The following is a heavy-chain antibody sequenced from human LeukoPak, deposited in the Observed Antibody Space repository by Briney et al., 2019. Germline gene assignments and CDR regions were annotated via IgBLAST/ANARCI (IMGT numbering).Heavy chain of an antibody. Sequence: PGSSLRLSCAASGFTFSTYAMHWVRQAPGKGLEWVAVIWYDGSNKYYADSVKGRFTISRDNSKNTLYLQMNSLRAEDTAVYYCARDLRYSSGWAVPYYYGMDVWGQGTTVTVSS. D-gene: IGHD6-19*01. CDR1: GFTFSTYA. V-gene: IGHV3-33*01. J-gene: IGHJ6*02. CDR3: ARDLRYSSGWAVPYYYGMDV. CDR2: IWYDGSNK.